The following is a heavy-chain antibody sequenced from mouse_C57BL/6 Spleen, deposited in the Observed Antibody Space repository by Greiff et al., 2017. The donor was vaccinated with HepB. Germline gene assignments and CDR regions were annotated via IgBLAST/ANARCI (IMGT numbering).Heavy chain of an antibody. CDR2: ISSGGSYT. D-gene: IGHD1-1*01. CDR1: GFTFSSYG. V-gene: IGHV5-6*02. Sequence: EVKLEESGGDLVKPGGSLKLSCAASGFTFSSYGMSWVRQTPDKRLEWVATISSGGSYTYYPDSVKGRFTISRDNAKNTLYLQMSSLKSEDTAMYYCARDYGSSYGYWGQGTTLTVSS. CDR3: ARDYGSSYGY. J-gene: IGHJ2*01.